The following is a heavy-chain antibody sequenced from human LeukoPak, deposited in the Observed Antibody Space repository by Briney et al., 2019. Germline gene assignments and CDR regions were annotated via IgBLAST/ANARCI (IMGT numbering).Heavy chain of an antibody. CDR3: ARGSLSVVRGSPYFDN. CDR1: GFTFSSYW. Sequence: QPGGSLRLSCAASGFTFSSYWMNWVRQAPGKGLEWVSVIYSGGSTYYADSVKGRFTISRDISKNTLYLQMNSLRAEDTAVYYCARGSLSVVRGSPYFDNWGQGTLVTVSS. D-gene: IGHD3-10*01. V-gene: IGHV3-53*01. J-gene: IGHJ4*02. CDR2: IYSGGST.